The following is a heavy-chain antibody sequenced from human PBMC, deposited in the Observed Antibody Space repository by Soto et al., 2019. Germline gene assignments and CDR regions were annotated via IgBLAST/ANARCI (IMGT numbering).Heavy chain of an antibody. D-gene: IGHD3-9*01. J-gene: IGHJ4*02. CDR3: ARLEGLATISYYFDF. CDR2: IYYRGNT. V-gene: IGHV4-39*01. CDR1: GDSINSDKYY. Sequence: QLQLQESGPGLGKPSETLSLTCSVSGDSINSDKYYWGWIRQPPGKGLEWIGSIYYRGNTYYNPSLQTRVTISLDKSKSQFSLKLNSVTAADSAVYFCARLEGLATISYYFDFWGQGALVTVSS.